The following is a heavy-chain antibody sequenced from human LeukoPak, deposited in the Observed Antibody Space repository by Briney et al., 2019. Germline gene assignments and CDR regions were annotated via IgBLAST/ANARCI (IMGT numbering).Heavy chain of an antibody. J-gene: IGHJ4*02. D-gene: IGHD3-22*01. CDR2: IYTSGST. CDR3: AGYTGGGRYHYDSSGYLATGGFDY. CDR1: GGSISSYY. V-gene: IGHV4-4*09. Sequence: PSETLSLTCTVSGGSISSYYWSWIRQPPGKGLEWIGYIYTSGSTNYNPSLKSRVTISVDTSKNQFSLKLSSVTAADTAVYYCAGYTGGGRYHYDSSGYLATGGFDYWGQGTLVTVSS.